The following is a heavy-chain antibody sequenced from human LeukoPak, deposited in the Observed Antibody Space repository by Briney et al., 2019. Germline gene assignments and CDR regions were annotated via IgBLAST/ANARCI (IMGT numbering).Heavy chain of an antibody. Sequence: GSLRLSCAASGFTFDGFAMHWVRQAPWHGLKWVSLISGVGGSTYYADSVKGRFTISRDNSKNALYLQMNSLRTEDTPLYYCARDRYCSYTTCHGWFDPWGQGTLVTVSS. D-gene: IGHD2-2*01. V-gene: IGHV3-43*02. J-gene: IGHJ5*02. CDR3: ARDRYCSYTTCHGWFDP. CDR1: GFTFDGFA. CDR2: ISGVGGST.